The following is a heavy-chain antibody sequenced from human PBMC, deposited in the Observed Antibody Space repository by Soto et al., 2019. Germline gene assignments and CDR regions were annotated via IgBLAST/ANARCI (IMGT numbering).Heavy chain of an antibody. CDR3: ARSKRSFGVVIGWFDP. V-gene: IGHV1-18*01. CDR1: GYTFTSYG. J-gene: IGHJ5*02. D-gene: IGHD3-3*01. CDR2: ISAYNGNT. Sequence: QVQLVQSGAEVKKPGASVKVSCKASGYTFTSYGISWVRQAPGQGLEWMGWISAYNGNTNYPQKLQGRVTMTTDTSTSTAYMELRSLRSDDTAVYYCARSKRSFGVVIGWFDPWGQGTLVTVSS.